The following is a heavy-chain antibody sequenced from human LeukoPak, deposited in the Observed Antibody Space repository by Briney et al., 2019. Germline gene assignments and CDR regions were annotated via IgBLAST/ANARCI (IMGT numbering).Heavy chain of an antibody. J-gene: IGHJ3*02. V-gene: IGHV3-30-3*01. CDR3: AREVEMGSSGWYRGSAFDI. CDR2: ISYDGSNK. D-gene: IGHD6-19*01. Sequence: PGGSLRLSCAASGFTFSSYAMHWVRQAPGKGLEGVAVISYDGSNKYYADSVKGRFTISRDNSKNTLYLQMNSLRAEDTAVYYCAREVEMGSSGWYRGSAFDIWGQGTMVTVSS. CDR1: GFTFSSYA.